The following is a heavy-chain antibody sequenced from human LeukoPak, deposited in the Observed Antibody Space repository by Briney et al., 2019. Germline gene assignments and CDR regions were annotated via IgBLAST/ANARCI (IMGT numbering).Heavy chain of an antibody. CDR1: GFTFSSYA. CDR3: AKSFGPVIAAAGTGAD. D-gene: IGHD6-13*01. Sequence: GGSLRLSCAASGFTFSSYAMNWVRQAPGKGLEWVSIISGSGTNTYYADSVKGRFTISRDNSKNTLYLQMNSLRAEDTAVYYCAKSFGPVIAAAGTGADWGQGTLVTVSS. V-gene: IGHV3-23*01. CDR2: ISGSGTNT. J-gene: IGHJ4*02.